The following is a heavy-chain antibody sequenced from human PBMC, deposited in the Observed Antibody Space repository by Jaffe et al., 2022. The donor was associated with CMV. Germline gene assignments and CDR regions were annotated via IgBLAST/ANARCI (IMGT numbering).Heavy chain of an antibody. CDR1: GFTFSSYW. Sequence: EVQLVESGGGLVQPGGSLRLSCAASGFTFSSYWMSWVRQAPGKGLEWVATIKQDGNEKYYVDSVKGRFTISRDNAKNSLYLQMNSLRAEDTAVFYCATLGDYYDRSGYYYDAFDIWGQGTMVIVSS. CDR3: ATLGDYYDRSGYYYDAFDI. J-gene: IGHJ3*02. V-gene: IGHV3-7*03. D-gene: IGHD3-22*01. CDR2: IKQDGNEK.